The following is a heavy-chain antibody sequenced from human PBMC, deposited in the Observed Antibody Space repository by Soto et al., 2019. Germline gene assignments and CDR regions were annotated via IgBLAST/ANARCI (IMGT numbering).Heavy chain of an antibody. V-gene: IGHV4-34*01. CDR2: INHSGST. Sequence: QVQLQQWGAGLLKPSETLSLTCAVYGGSFSGYYWSWIRQPPGKGLEWIGEINHSGSTNYNPSLKSRVTISVDTSKNQFSLKLSSVTAADTAVYYCARGGTIFGVVIPSKVYFQHWGQGTLVTVSS. CDR3: ARGGTIFGVVIPSKVYFQH. CDR1: GGSFSGYY. J-gene: IGHJ1*01. D-gene: IGHD3-3*01.